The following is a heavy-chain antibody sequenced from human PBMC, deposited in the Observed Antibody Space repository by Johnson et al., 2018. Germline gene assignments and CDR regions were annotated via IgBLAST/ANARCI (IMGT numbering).Heavy chain of an antibody. CDR3: ATPISAGAEYFQH. V-gene: IGHV1-3*01. D-gene: IGHD3-3*01. CDR2: INPGNGIA. J-gene: IGHJ1*01. CDR1: GYTFTSYA. Sequence: QVQLVESGAEVKKPGASVKVSCKASGYTFTSYAMHWVRQAPGQRLEWLGWINPGNGIAKYSQKCQGRVTITADESTNTAYMELSSLRSEDTAVYYCATPISAGAEYFQHWGQGTLVTVSS.